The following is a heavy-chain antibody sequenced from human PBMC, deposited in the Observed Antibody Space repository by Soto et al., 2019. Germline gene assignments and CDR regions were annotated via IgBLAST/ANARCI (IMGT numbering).Heavy chain of an antibody. D-gene: IGHD1-26*01. Sequence: SETLSLTCAVSGGSISSGGYSWSWIRQPPGKGLEWIGYMYHSGSTYYNPSLKSRVAISADASTKQFSLTLSSVTAADTAVYYCVRQGIGVLHGLVDVWGQGTTVTVSS. J-gene: IGHJ6*02. CDR3: VRQGIGVLHGLVDV. CDR2: MYHSGST. V-gene: IGHV4-30-2*01. CDR1: GGSISSGGYS.